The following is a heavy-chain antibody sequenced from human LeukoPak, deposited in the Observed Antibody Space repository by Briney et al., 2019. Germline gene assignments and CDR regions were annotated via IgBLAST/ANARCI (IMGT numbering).Heavy chain of an antibody. D-gene: IGHD5-24*01. J-gene: IGHJ4*02. V-gene: IGHV3-7*01. Sequence: PGGSLGLSCAASGFTFRSYWMSWVRQAPGKGLEWVANIKQDGSEKDYVDSVKGRFTISRDNAKNSLFLQMNSLRAEDTAVYYCATVEMATISPYFDYWGQGTLVTVSS. CDR3: ATVEMATISPYFDY. CDR2: IKQDGSEK. CDR1: GFTFRSYW.